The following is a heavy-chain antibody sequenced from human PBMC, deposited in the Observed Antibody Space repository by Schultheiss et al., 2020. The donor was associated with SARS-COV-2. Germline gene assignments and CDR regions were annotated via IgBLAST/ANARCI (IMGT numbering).Heavy chain of an antibody. CDR1: GFTFSSYA. V-gene: IGHV3-30*04. CDR3: ARGGYSVVPAAKTMDV. D-gene: IGHD2-2*01. J-gene: IGHJ6*04. CDR2: ISYDGSNK. Sequence: GGSLRLSCAASGFTFSSYAMHWVRQAPGKGLEWVAVISYDGSNKYYADSVKGRFTISRDNSKNTLYLQMNSLRAEDTALYYCARGGYSVVPAAKTMDVWGKGTTVTVSS.